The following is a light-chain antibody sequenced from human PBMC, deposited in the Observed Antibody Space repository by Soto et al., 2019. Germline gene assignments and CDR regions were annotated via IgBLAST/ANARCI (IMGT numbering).Light chain of an antibody. CDR3: QKYNSAPLT. Sequence: DIQMTQSPPSLSASVGDRVTITCPASQGITNYLAWYQQKPGKVPKPLIYAASTLQSGVASRFSGSGSGTDFTLTISSLQPEDVATYYCQKYNSAPLTFGGGTKVDIK. CDR1: QGITNY. J-gene: IGKJ4*01. CDR2: AAS. V-gene: IGKV1-27*01.